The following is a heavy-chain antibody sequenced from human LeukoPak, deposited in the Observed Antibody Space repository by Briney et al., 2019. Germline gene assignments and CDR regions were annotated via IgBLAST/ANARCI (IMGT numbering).Heavy chain of an antibody. V-gene: IGHV3-74*01. J-gene: IGHJ4*02. D-gene: IGHD6-19*01. CDR1: GFTFSSSW. CDR2: INTDGSST. Sequence: GGSLRLSCAASGFTFSSSWMHWVRQAPGKGLLWVSRINTDGSSTIYADSVEGRFIASRDNAKNTLYLQMNSLRAEDTAVYFCARDRGGSGPATTDYSGQGTLLTVSS. CDR3: ARDRGGSGPATTDY.